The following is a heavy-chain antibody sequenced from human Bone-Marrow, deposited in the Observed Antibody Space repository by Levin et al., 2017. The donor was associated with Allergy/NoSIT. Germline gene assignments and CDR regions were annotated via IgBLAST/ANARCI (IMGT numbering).Heavy chain of an antibody. V-gene: IGHV3-7*04. CDR3: ARDPEYGALDY. CDR2: INSDDSQT. CDR1: GFTFSTSW. J-gene: IGHJ4*02. D-gene: IGHD2-2*01. Sequence: GGSLRLSCAASGFTFSTSWMTWVRQGPGKGLEWLAKINSDDSQTYPMDSVKGRFTISRDNAKNSLYLQMNSLRAEDTAVYYCARDPEYGALDYWGQGALVTVSS.